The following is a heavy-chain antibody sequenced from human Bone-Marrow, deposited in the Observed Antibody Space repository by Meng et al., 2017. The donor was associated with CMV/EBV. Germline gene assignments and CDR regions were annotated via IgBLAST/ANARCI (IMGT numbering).Heavy chain of an antibody. D-gene: IGHD6-19*01. CDR1: GFTFSSYA. V-gene: IGHV3-23*01. J-gene: IGHJ5*02. Sequence: GESLKISCAASGFTFSSYAMAWVRQAPGKGLEWVSAISGSGGNTYYAGSVKGRFTISRDNSKNTLYLQINSLRAEDTALYYCACTIAVAGFDPWGQGTLVTVSS. CDR3: ACTIAVAGFDP. CDR2: ISGSGGNT.